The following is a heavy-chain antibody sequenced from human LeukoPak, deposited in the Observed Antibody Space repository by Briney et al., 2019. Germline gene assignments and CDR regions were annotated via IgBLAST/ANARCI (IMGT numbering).Heavy chain of an antibody. Sequence: GASVKASCKASGYTFTSYYMHWVRQAPGQGLEWMGIINPSGGSTSYAQKFQGRVTMTRDMSTSTVYMELSSLRSEDTAVYYCARVSDSSGYYWASDAFDIWGQGTMVTVSS. J-gene: IGHJ3*02. D-gene: IGHD3-22*01. CDR3: ARVSDSSGYYWASDAFDI. V-gene: IGHV1-46*01. CDR2: INPSGGST. CDR1: GYTFTSYY.